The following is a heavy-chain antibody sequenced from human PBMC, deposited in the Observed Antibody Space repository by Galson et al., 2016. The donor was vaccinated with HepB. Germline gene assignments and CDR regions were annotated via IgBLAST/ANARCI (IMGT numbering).Heavy chain of an antibody. CDR1: GFTFDDYA. CDR2: IRWNSRRI. V-gene: IGHV3-9*01. D-gene: IGHD2/OR15-2a*01. Sequence: SLRLSCAASGFTFDDYAMSWVRQTPGKGLEWVSTIRWNSRRIDYADFAKGRFTISRDNAENSLHLQMNGLKTEDTALYYCPKDRGNLNYYQLYGMDVWGQGTTVTVSS. J-gene: IGHJ6*02. CDR3: PKDRGNLNYYQLYGMDV.